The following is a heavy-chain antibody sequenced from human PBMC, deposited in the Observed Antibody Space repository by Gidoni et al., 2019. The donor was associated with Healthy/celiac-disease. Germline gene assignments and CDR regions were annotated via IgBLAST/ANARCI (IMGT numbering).Heavy chain of an antibody. CDR1: VFTFSSYA. Sequence: EVQLLESGGGLVQPGGSLRLSCAASVFTFSSYAMSWVRQAPGKGLEWVSAISGSGGSTYYADSVKGRFTISRDNSKNTLYLQMNSLRAEDTAVYYCAKELNIVVVVAATAFDYWGQGTLVTVSS. J-gene: IGHJ4*02. V-gene: IGHV3-23*01. D-gene: IGHD2-15*01. CDR3: AKELNIVVVVAATAFDY. CDR2: ISGSGGST.